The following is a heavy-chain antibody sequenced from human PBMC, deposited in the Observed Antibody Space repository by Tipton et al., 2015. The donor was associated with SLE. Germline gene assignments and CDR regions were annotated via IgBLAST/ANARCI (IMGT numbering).Heavy chain of an antibody. D-gene: IGHD2-8*02. J-gene: IGHJ4*02. CDR1: GGSISRYS. CDR3: AREACTGGACYFDS. V-gene: IGHV4-59*01. CDR2: MHYSGSS. Sequence: TLSLTCTVSGGSISRYSWTWIRQPPGKGLEWIGYMHYSGSSNYNPSLKSRLSISVDTSKNQFSLNLSSVTAADTAVYYCAREACTGGACYFDSWGQGSLVTVSS.